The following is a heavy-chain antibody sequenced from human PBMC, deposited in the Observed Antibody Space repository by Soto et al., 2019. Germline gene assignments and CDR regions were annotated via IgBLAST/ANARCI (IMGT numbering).Heavy chain of an antibody. CDR3: ARDREAGYNFYYGMDV. CDR1: GADINTYS. J-gene: IGHJ6*02. CDR2: IYTSASI. V-gene: IGHV4-4*07. Sequence: SETLSLTCSVSGADINTYSWTWIRQPAVKGLEWIGRIYTSASINYNPSLKGRVTLSVDTSTNQVSLRLASVTAADTAIYYCARDREAGYNFYYGMDVWGQGTTVTVSS. D-gene: IGHD6-19*01.